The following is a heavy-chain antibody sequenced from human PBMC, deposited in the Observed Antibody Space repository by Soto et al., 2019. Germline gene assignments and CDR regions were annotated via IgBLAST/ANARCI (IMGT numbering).Heavy chain of an antibody. D-gene: IGHD5-18*01. V-gene: IGHV3-21*01. J-gene: IGHJ4*02. CDR2: ISTISTHI. CDR3: ARGTTTLQREDRLDY. Sequence: GGSLRLSCAASGFTFRDYSMNWVRQRPGKGLEWLSSISTISTHIYYADSVKGRFTISRDNVENSLYLQMDSLRAEDTAVYYCARGTTTLQREDRLDYWGQGTLVTVSS. CDR1: GFTFRDYS.